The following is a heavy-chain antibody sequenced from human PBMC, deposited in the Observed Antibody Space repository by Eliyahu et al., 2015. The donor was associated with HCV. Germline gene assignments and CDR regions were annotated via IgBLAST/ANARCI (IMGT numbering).Heavy chain of an antibody. D-gene: IGHD3-3*01. V-gene: IGHV1-46*01. J-gene: IGHJ4*02. CDR2: NNPSGGST. CDR3: ARDLGRVYYFDY. Sequence: QVQLVQSGAEVKKPGASVXVSCKASGYTFTSYYMHWVRQAPGQGLEWMGRINNPSGGSTSYAQKFQGRVTMTRDTSTSTVYMELSSLRSEDTAVYYCARDLGRVYYFDYWGQGTLVTVSS. CDR1: GYTFTSYY.